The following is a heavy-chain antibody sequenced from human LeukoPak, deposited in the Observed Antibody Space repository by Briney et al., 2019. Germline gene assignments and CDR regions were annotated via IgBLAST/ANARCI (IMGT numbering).Heavy chain of an antibody. Sequence: PSETLSLTCAVYGGSFSGYYWSWIRQPPGKGLEWIGEINHSGSTNYNPSLKSRVTISVDTSKNQFSLKVTSVTAADTAVYYCARGKTVDTAMVLVWGQGTTVTVSS. D-gene: IGHD5-18*01. V-gene: IGHV4-34*01. CDR1: GGSFSGYY. CDR3: ARGKTVDTAMVLV. J-gene: IGHJ6*02. CDR2: INHSGST.